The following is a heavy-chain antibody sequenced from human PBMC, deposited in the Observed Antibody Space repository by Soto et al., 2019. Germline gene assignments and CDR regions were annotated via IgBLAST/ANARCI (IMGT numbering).Heavy chain of an antibody. Sequence: PSETLSLTCTVSGGSISSYYWSWIRQPPGKGLEWIGYIYYSGSTNYNPSLKSRVTISVDTSKNQFSLKLSSVTAADTAVYYCETRQYASSGYYDYWGQGTLVTVSS. V-gene: IGHV4-59*01. CDR3: ETRQYASSGYYDY. J-gene: IGHJ4*02. D-gene: IGHD3-22*01. CDR2: IYYSGST. CDR1: GGSISSYY.